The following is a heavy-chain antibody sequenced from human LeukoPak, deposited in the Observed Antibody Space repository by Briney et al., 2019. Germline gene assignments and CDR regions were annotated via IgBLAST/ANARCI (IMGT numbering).Heavy chain of an antibody. Sequence: GGSLRLSCAASGFAFNSYWMSWVRQTPGKGLEWVATMDEGGSATYYVDSVKGRFTITRDNAKNSLFPQMNSLRAEDTALYYCANEEWYRFDYWGQGTLVTVPS. CDR2: MDEGGSAT. V-gene: IGHV3-7*03. CDR1: GFAFNSYW. J-gene: IGHJ4*02. CDR3: ANEEWYRFDY. D-gene: IGHD2-8*01.